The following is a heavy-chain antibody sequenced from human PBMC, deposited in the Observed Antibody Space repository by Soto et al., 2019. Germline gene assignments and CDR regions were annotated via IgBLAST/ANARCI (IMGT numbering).Heavy chain of an antibody. J-gene: IGHJ6*02. V-gene: IGHV3-23*01. CDR2: ISDDGDST. CDR3: AKSLSTAVNYGLDV. CDR1: GFTFSDNA. Sequence: EVQLLESGGGLVQPGGSLRLSCGASGFTFSDNAMTWVRQAPGKGLEWVSSISDDGDSTYYADSVKDRFAVSRDNSKNTLCLHMNSLGAEDTAVYYCAKSLSTAVNYGLDVWGQGTSVTVSS. D-gene: IGHD2-2*01.